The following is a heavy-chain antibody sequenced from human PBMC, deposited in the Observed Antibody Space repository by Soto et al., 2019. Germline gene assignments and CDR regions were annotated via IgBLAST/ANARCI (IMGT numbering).Heavy chain of an antibody. D-gene: IGHD5-12*01. CDR3: ARGGDGYPEGDYYYFYGMDV. CDR1: GFTFSDYY. J-gene: IGHJ6*02. Sequence: GGSLRLSCAASGFTFSDYYMSWIRQAPGTGLEWVSYISSSGSNIYYADSVKGRFTISRDNAKNSLYLQMNSLRAEDTAVYYCARGGDGYPEGDYYYFYGMDVWGQGTTVTVSS. CDR2: ISSSGSNI. V-gene: IGHV3-11*01.